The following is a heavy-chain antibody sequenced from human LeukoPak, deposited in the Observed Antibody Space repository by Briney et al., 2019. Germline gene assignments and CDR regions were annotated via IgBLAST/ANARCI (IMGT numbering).Heavy chain of an antibody. Sequence: PSETLSLTCAVYGGSFSGYYWSWIRQPPGKGLEWIGEINHSGSTNYNPSLKSRVTISVDTSKNQFSLKLSSVTAADTAVYYCASGGGYYDSRIDYWGQGTLVTVSS. J-gene: IGHJ4*02. D-gene: IGHD3-22*01. CDR3: ASGGGYYDSRIDY. CDR1: GGSFSGYY. CDR2: INHSGST. V-gene: IGHV4-34*01.